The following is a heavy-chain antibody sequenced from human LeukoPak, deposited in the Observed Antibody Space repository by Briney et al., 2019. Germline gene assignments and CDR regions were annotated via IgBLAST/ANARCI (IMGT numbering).Heavy chain of an antibody. J-gene: IGHJ6*02. CDR3: ASRSGRNYRGMDV. CDR1: AGSTSGYY. Sequence: SETLSLTCTVSAGSTSGYYWNWVRQPPGKGLEWIGYAYYTGRTDYNPSLKSRVTISVETSKAHFSLKLNSVTPADTGVYYCASRSGRNYRGMDVLGQGIMVTVSS. D-gene: IGHD5-24*01. CDR2: AYYTGRT. V-gene: IGHV4-59*01.